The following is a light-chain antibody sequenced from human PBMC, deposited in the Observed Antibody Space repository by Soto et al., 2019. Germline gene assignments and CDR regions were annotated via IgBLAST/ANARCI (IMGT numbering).Light chain of an antibody. V-gene: IGKV3-15*01. CDR3: QQYNNWPPERT. J-gene: IGKJ1*01. Sequence: EIVMTQSPATLSVSPGERATLSCRASQSVSSNFAWYQQKPGQAPRLLIYGASTRATGIPARFSGSGSGTKFTLTISSLQSEDFAVYYCQQYNNWPPERTFGQGTKVEIK. CDR1: QSVSSN. CDR2: GAS.